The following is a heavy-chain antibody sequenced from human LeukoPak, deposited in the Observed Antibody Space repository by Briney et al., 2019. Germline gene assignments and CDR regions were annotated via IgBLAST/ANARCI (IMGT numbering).Heavy chain of an antibody. CDR3: ARDPTRSGLDY. D-gene: IGHD4-11*01. CDR1: GGSIISYY. V-gene: IGHV4-59*01. J-gene: IGHJ4*02. Sequence: SETLSLTCTVSGGSIISYYWSWIRQPPGKGLEWIGYIYYSGSTNYNPSLKSRVTISVDTSKNQFSLKLSSVTAADTAVYYCARDPTRSGLDYWGQGTLVTVSS. CDR2: IYYSGST.